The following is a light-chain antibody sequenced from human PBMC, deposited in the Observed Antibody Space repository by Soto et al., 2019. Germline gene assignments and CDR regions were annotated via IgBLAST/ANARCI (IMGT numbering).Light chain of an antibody. J-gene: IGKJ2*01. CDR2: GAS. CDR1: QSVSSSY. Sequence: EIVLTQSPGTLSLSPGERATLSCRASQSVSSSYLAWYQQKPGQAPRLLIYGASSRATGIPDRFSGSGSGTDFTLTIIRLEPEDFAVYYCQQYGSSPGYTFGQRTKLEIK. V-gene: IGKV3-20*01. CDR3: QQYGSSPGYT.